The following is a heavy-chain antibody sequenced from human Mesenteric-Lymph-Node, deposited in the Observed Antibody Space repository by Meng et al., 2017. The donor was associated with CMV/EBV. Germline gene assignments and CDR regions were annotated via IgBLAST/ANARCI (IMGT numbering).Heavy chain of an antibody. CDR3: ARMSDSVGTSNSYYYYYGMDV. D-gene: IGHD4-23*01. J-gene: IGHJ6*02. V-gene: IGHV1-2*02. Sequence: ASVKVSCKASGYSFTGYYMHWVRQAPGQGLEWMGWINPKSGGTHYPQKFQGRVTMTRNTSISTAYMELSSLRSEDTAVYYCARMSDSVGTSNSYYYYYGMDVWGQGTTVTVSS. CDR1: GYSFTGYY. CDR2: INPKSGGT.